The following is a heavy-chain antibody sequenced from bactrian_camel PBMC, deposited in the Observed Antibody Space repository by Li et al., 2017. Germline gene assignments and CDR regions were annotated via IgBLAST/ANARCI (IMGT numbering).Heavy chain of an antibody. V-gene: IGHV3S40*01. CDR2: ISSGGGTT. CDR3: NVGLCGTWPPGQDNY. J-gene: IGHJ4*01. Sequence: VQLVESGGGLVQPGGTLRLSCAASGFSFSSYAMSWVRQAPGRGLEWVSDISSGGGTTNYGDSVKGRFTFAQANVENTNAVTLEMNSLKPEDTATYFCNVGLCGTWPPGQDNYWGHGTQVTVS. CDR1: GFSFSSYA. D-gene: IGHD2*01.